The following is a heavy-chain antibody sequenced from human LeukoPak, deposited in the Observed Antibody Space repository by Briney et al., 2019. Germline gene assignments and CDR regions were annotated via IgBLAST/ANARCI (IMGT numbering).Heavy chain of an antibody. CDR3: AMGPYYYDSRGYYY. V-gene: IGHV3-74*01. CDR1: GSTFTSYW. Sequence: PRASLRLSCVASGSTFTSYWMHWVRQAPGKGLVWVSRINSDGSSTNYADSVKGRFTISRDNAKNTLYLQMNSLRAEDTAVYYCAMGPYYYDSRGYYYWGQGTLVTVSS. CDR2: INSDGSST. J-gene: IGHJ4*02. D-gene: IGHD3-22*01.